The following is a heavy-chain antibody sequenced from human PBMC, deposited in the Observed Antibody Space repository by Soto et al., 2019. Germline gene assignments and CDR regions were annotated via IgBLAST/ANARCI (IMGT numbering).Heavy chain of an antibody. D-gene: IGHD3-9*01. CDR1: GGSISSYY. CDR3: ARENYDILTGYGYYYYYMDV. Sequence: SATLSLTCTVSGGSISSYYWSWIRPPPGKGLEWIGYIYYSGSTNYNPSLKSRVTISVDTSKNQFSLKLSSVTAADTAVYYCARENYDILTGYGYYYYYMDVWGKGTTVT. CDR2: IYYSGST. V-gene: IGHV4-59*01. J-gene: IGHJ6*03.